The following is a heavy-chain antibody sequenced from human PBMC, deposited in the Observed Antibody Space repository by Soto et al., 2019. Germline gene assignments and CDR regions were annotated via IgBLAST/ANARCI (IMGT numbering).Heavy chain of an antibody. CDR2: ISSGSSDT. J-gene: IGHJ4*02. V-gene: IGHV3-21*01. Sequence: GGSLRLSCEASVFTFSRVSVNWVRQVPGKGLEWVASISSGSSDTWYAGSVKGRLIISRDNAQNSLFLQMNTLRPEDTAMYYCARVAYWGPGTQVTVSS. CDR1: VFTFSRVS. CDR3: ARVAY.